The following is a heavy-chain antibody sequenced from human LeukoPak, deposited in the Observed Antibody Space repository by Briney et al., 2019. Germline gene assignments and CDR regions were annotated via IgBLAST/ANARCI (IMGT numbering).Heavy chain of an antibody. D-gene: IGHD3-10*01. CDR1: GVSISSSYSY. CDR3: ARQGRYYYGSGDY. V-gene: IGHV4-39*01. J-gene: IGHJ4*01. CDR2: IYYSGST. Sequence: SETLSLTCTVSGVSISSSYSYWGWIRQPPGKGLEWIGSIYYSGSTYYNPSLKSRVTISVDTSKNQFSLKLSSVTAADTAVYYCARQGRYYYGSGDYWGQGTLVTVSS.